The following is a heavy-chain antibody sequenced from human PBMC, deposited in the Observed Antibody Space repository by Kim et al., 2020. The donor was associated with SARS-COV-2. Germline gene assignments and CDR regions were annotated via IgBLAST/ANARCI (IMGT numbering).Heavy chain of an antibody. D-gene: IGHD5-18*01. J-gene: IGHJ4*02. CDR1: GYTFTSYG. Sequence: ASVKVSCKASGYTFTSYGISWVRQAPGQGLEWMGWISAYNGNTNYAQKLQGRVTMTTDTSTSTAYMELRSLRSDDTAVYYCARDIYLQNVDTAMVPSFDYWGQGTLVTVSS. CDR2: ISAYNGNT. V-gene: IGHV1-18*04. CDR3: ARDIYLQNVDTAMVPSFDY.